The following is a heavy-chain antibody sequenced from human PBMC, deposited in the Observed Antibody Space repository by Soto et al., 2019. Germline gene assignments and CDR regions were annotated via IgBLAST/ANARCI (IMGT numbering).Heavy chain of an antibody. CDR3: AREGPYTYNWNSRAFDI. J-gene: IGHJ3*02. V-gene: IGHV1-69*01. CDR1: GGTFSSYA. Sequence: QVQLVQSGAEVKKPGSSVKVSCKASGGTFSSYAISWVRQAPGQGLEWMGGIIPIFGTANYAQKFQGRVTITADESTSTAYMELNSLRSEDTAVYYCAREGPYTYNWNSRAFDIWGQGTMVTVSA. D-gene: IGHD1-7*01. CDR2: IIPIFGTA.